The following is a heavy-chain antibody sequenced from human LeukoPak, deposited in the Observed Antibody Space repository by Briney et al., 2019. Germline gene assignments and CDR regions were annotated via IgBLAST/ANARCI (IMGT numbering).Heavy chain of an antibody. V-gene: IGHV3-48*01. Sequence: PGGSLRLSCAASGFTFSSYSMNWVRQAPGKGLEWVSYISSSSSTIYYADSVKGRFTISRDNAKNSLYLQMNSLRAEDAAVYYCARGVNYDFWDWGQGTLVTVSS. CDR2: ISSSSSTI. CDR3: ARGVNYDFWD. D-gene: IGHD3-3*01. CDR1: GFTFSSYS. J-gene: IGHJ4*02.